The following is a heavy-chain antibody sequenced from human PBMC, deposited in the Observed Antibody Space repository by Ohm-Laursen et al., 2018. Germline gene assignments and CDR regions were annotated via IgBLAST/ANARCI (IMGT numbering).Heavy chain of an antibody. Sequence: GASVKVSCNASGDSSSDYYFHWVRQAPGQGLEWMGRINPANGITEYAQRFRGRVTLTSDRSLTTTYMELTSLRSDDTAVFFCKRDDIFQGTGLGHWGQGTLVTVSS. J-gene: IGHJ4*02. D-gene: IGHD1-1*01. CDR2: INPANGIT. CDR3: KRDDIFQGTGLGH. V-gene: IGHV1-2*06. CDR1: GDSSSDYY.